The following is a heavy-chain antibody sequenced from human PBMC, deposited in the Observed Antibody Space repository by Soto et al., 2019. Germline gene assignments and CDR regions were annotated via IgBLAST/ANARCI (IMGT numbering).Heavy chain of an antibody. CDR3: KRDVVASSPPGADY. J-gene: IGHJ4*02. CDR2: IKAGGGVT. CDR1: GFTFSIFP. V-gene: IGHV3-23*01. D-gene: IGHD5-12*01. Sequence: EVQLLGSGGGLVRPGGSLRLSCAASGFTFSIFPMSWVRQAPGKGPEWVAAIKAGGGVTYYADSVKGRFTISRDNSENILYLQMNSLTVEDTAMYYCKRDVVASSPPGADYWGQGTLVTVSS.